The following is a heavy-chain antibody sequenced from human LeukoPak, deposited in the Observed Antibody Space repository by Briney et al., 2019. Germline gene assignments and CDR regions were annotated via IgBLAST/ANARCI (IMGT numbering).Heavy chain of an antibody. D-gene: IGHD6-13*01. CDR1: GFTFHDYA. J-gene: IGHJ4*02. Sequence: PGGSLRLSCAASGFTFHDYAMSWVRQPPGKGLEWVSLISGGDGSTHYADSLKGRFTISRDNSKNTLYLQMNNLRVEDTAVYYCAKDAAGPEYWGQGTLVTVST. CDR3: AKDAAGPEY. CDR2: ISGGDGST. V-gene: IGHV3-23*01.